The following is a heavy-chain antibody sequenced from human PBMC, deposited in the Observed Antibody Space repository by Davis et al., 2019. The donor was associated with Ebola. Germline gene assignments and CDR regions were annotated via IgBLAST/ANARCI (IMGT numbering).Heavy chain of an antibody. CDR1: AFTFSSYG. V-gene: IGHV3-30*18. J-gene: IGHJ6*02. D-gene: IGHD6-6*01. CDR3: AKVGPLEYSSSSLYYYYGMDV. CDR2: ISYDGSNK. Sequence: GESLKVSCAASAFTFSSYGMHWVRQAPGKGLEWVAVISYDGSNKYYADSVKGRFTISRDNSKNTLYLQMNSLRAEDTAVYYCAKVGPLEYSSSSLYYYYGMDVWGQGTTVTVSS.